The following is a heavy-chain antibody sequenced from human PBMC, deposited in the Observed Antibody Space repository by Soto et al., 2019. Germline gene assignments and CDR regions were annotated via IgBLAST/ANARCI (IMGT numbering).Heavy chain of an antibody. D-gene: IGHD3-22*01. J-gene: IGHJ4*02. Sequence: GASVKVSCKASGGTFSSYAISWVRQAPGQGLEWMGGIIPIFGTANYAQKFQGRVTITADESTSTAYMELSSLRSEDTAVYYCARGYYDSSGYYWVFDYWGQGTLVTVSS. CDR1: GGTFSSYA. CDR2: IIPIFGTA. V-gene: IGHV1-69*13. CDR3: ARGYYDSSGYYWVFDY.